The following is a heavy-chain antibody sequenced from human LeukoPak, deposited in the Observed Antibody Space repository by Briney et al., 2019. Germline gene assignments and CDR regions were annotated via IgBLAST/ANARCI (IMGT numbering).Heavy chain of an antibody. CDR3: ARARSPSSGHLLRDHNWFDP. V-gene: IGHV3-23*01. J-gene: IGHJ5*02. D-gene: IGHD3-22*01. CDR1: GFTFSNYD. Sequence: GGSLRLSCAASGFTFSNYDMSWVRQAPGKGLEWVSAISGNGGSTDYADSVKGRFSVSRDNSKNTLYLQMNSLRAEDTAVYYCARARSPSSGHLLRDHNWFDPWGQGTLVTVSS. CDR2: ISGNGGST.